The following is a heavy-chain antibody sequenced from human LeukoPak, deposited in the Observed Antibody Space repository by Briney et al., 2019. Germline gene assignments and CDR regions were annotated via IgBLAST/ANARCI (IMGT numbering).Heavy chain of an antibody. Sequence: SETLSLTCAVYGGSFSGYYWSWIRQPPGKGLEWIGSVFRTGGTYYNPSLRNRVSISLDMSKNQFSLSLHSVTAADTAVYYCSGERAGTIVDFWGRGTLVTVSS. D-gene: IGHD3-3*01. CDR2: VFRTGGT. CDR1: GGSFSGYY. CDR3: SGERAGTIVDF. V-gene: IGHV4-34*12. J-gene: IGHJ4*02.